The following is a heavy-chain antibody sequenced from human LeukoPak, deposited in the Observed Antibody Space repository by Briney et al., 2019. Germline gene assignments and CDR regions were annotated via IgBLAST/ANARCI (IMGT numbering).Heavy chain of an antibody. CDR1: GFTSSSYA. D-gene: IGHD3-10*01. Sequence: PGRSLRLSCAASGFTSSSYAMHWVRQAPGKGLEWVAVISYDGSNKYYADSVKGRFTISRDNSKNTLYLQMNSLRAEDTAVYYCARVRLAMVRGVIPQPLDYWGQGTPVTVSS. CDR3: ARVRLAMVRGVIPQPLDY. CDR2: ISYDGSNK. J-gene: IGHJ4*02. V-gene: IGHV3-30*04.